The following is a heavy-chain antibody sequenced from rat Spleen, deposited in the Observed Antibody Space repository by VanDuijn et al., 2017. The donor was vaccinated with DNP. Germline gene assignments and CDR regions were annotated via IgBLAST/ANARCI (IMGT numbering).Heavy chain of an antibody. CDR2: ISTGGNT. CDR1: GFSLTTNG. J-gene: IGHJ2*01. Sequence: VQLKESGPGLVQPSQTLSLTCTVSGFSLTTNGVSWVRQPPGKGLEWIAAISTGGNTYYNSALKSRLSISRDTSKSQVFLRMNSLQTEDTAIYFCTREREPNNNPFYFDCWGQGVMVTVSS. D-gene: IGHD1-10*01. V-gene: IGHV2S12*01. CDR3: TREREPNNNPFYFDC.